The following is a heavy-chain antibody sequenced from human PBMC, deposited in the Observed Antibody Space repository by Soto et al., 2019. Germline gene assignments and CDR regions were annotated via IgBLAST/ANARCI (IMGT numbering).Heavy chain of an antibody. CDR1: GFTFSTYG. J-gene: IGHJ4*02. V-gene: IGHV3-30*18. CDR2: ISHDGNTQ. CDR3: AKDTYFYSTSGYYVFDH. Sequence: QVQLVESGGGVVQPGRSLRLSCAVSGFTFSTYGMHWVRQTPGKGLEWVARISHDGNTQNYADSVKGRFTISRDNAKNMLFLQMDGLRAEDTALFYCAKDTYFYSTSGYYVFDHWGQATLVTVSS. D-gene: IGHD3-22*01.